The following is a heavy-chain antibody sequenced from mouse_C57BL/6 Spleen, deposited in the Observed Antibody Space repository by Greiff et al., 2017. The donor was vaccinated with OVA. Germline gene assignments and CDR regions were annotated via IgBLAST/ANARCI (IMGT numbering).Heavy chain of an antibody. D-gene: IGHD1-1*01. CDR1: GYTFTDYY. Sequence: QVQLQQSGAELVRPGASVKLSCKASGYTFTDYYINWVKQRPGQGLEWIARIYPGSGNTYYNEKFKSKATLTVDKSSSTAYMKLSSLTSEDAAVYYCARSTRYYYGSSSYYAMDYWGQGTSVTVSS. V-gene: IGHV1-76*01. J-gene: IGHJ4*01. CDR3: ARSTRYYYGSSSYYAMDY. CDR2: IYPGSGNT.